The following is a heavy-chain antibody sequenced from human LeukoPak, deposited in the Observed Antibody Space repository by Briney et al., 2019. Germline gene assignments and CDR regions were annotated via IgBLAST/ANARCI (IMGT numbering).Heavy chain of an antibody. CDR3: ARDLYYDSSGYYFEPDY. J-gene: IGHJ4*02. CDR1: GGSISSGSYY. V-gene: IGHV4-61*02. CDR2: IYTSGST. Sequence: SQTLSLTCTVSGGSISSGSYYWSWIRQPGGKGLEWIGRIYTSGSTNYNPSLKSRVTISVDTSKNQFSLKLSSVTAADTAVYYCARDLYYDSSGYYFEPDYWGQGTLVTVSS. D-gene: IGHD3-22*01.